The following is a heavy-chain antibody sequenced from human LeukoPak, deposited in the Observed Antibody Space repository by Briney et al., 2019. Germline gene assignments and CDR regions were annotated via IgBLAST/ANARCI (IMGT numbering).Heavy chain of an antibody. V-gene: IGHV3-30*02. D-gene: IGHD6-13*01. J-gene: IGHJ4*02. CDR2: IRYDGSNK. CDR3: AKESPSAAAGRPLFDY. CDR1: GFTFSSYG. Sequence: GGSLRLSCAASGFTFSSYGMLWVRQAPGKGLEWVAFIRYDGSNKYYADSVKGRFTITRDNSKNTLYLQMNSLRAEDTAVYYCAKESPSAAAGRPLFDYWGQGTLVTVSS.